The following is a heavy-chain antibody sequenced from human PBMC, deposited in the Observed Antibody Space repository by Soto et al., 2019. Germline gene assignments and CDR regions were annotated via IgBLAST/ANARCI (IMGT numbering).Heavy chain of an antibody. Sequence: QAHLVESGGGVVQPGRSLRLSCAASGFTFTSYGMHWVRQAPGTRLEWGAVISYDGGLQHYADSVKGRFTISRDNSKNMVLLQMNSLIAEDTAVYYCVSDRGYGHASVPYSWGQGTLVSVSS. CDR1: GFTFTSYG. CDR2: ISYDGGLQ. CDR3: VSDRGYGHASVPYS. J-gene: IGHJ4*02. V-gene: IGHV3-30*03. D-gene: IGHD5-18*01.